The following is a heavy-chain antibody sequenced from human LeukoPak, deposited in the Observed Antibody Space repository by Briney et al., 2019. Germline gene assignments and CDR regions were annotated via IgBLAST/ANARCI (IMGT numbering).Heavy chain of an antibody. CDR3: ARSDHSHFVNWFDS. CDR2: VSNGGST. J-gene: IGHJ5*01. D-gene: IGHD2-21*01. V-gene: IGHV4-39*01. CDR1: GGSVSTSTDY. Sequence: WGTLSLTCTVSGGSVSTSTDYWGWIRPPPGKGLEWIGSVSNGGSTSYNPSLTSRISISVDTSKNQISLKLNSVTAADTALYYCARSDHSHFVNWFDSWGQGILVAVSS.